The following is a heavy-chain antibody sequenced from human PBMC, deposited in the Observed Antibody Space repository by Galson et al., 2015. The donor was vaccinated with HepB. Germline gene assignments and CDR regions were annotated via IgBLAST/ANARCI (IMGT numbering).Heavy chain of an antibody. CDR1: GFTVSSNY. Sequence: SLRLSCAASGFTVSSNYMSWVRQAPGKGLEWVSVIYSGGSTYYADSVKGRFTISRDNSKNTLYLQMNSLRAEDTAVYYCARGESERWLPRQLDVWGQGTTVTVSS. CDR2: IYSGGST. V-gene: IGHV3-66*02. CDR3: ARGESERWLPRQLDV. D-gene: IGHD5-24*01. J-gene: IGHJ6*02.